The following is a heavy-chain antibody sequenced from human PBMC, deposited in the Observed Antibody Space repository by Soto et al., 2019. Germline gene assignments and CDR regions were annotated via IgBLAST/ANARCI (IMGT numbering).Heavy chain of an antibody. CDR2: IPYDGSNK. J-gene: IGHJ4*02. Sequence: GGSLRLSCAASGFTFSSYAMHWVRQAPGKGLEWVAVIPYDGSNKYYADSVKGRFTISRDNSKNTLYLQMNSLRAEDTAVYYCASFRAIAAAGRDLFDYWGQGTLVTVSS. D-gene: IGHD6-13*01. CDR1: GFTFSSYA. CDR3: ASFRAIAAAGRDLFDY. V-gene: IGHV3-30-3*01.